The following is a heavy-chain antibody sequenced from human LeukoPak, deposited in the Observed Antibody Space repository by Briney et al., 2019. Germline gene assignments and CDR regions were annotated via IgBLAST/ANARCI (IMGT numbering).Heavy chain of an antibody. D-gene: IGHD1-14*01. Sequence: PSETLSLTCTVSGGSISSGGYYWSWIRQHPGKGLEWIGYIYYSRSTYYNPSLKSRVTISVDTSNNQFSLKLSSVTAADTAVYYCARIPNQSKYSVGDYWGQGTLVTVSS. V-gene: IGHV4-31*03. J-gene: IGHJ4*02. CDR1: GGSISSGGYY. CDR3: ARIPNQSKYSVGDY. CDR2: IYYSRST.